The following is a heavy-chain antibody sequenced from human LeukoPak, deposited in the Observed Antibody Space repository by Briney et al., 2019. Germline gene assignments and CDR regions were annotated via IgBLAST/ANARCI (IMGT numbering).Heavy chain of an antibody. Sequence: SETLSLTCAVSGGSISSGGYSWDWIRQPPGKGLEWIASIYYSGSAYYNPSLKSRVIISVDTSKNQFSLKLNSVTAADTAVYYCARVDGSCSGGSCPSGNWFDPWGKGTLVTVSS. D-gene: IGHD2-15*01. CDR2: IYYSGSA. CDR3: ARVDGSCSGGSCPSGNWFDP. V-gene: IGHV4-39*07. CDR1: GGSISSGGYS. J-gene: IGHJ5*02.